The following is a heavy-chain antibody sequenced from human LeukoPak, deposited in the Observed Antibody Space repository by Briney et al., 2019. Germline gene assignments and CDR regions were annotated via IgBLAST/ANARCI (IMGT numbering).Heavy chain of an antibody. CDR3: ARHEGGGWYIDY. CDR2: IYPDESNI. D-gene: IGHD6-19*01. J-gene: IGHJ4*02. CDR1: GYSFSNYW. V-gene: IGHV5-51*01. Sequence: KRGESLQISCMGSGYSFSNYWIGWVRQVPGKGLEWMGIIYPDESNIRYSPSFQGQVTISVDKSISTAYLQWSSLKASDTAIYYCARHEGGGWYIDYWGQGTLVTVSS.